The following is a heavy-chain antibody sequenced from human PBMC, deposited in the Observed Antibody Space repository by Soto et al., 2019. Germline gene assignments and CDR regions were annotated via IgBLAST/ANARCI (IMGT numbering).Heavy chain of an antibody. J-gene: IGHJ3*02. V-gene: IGHV1-18*04. D-gene: IGHD3-3*01. Sequence: ASVKVSCKASGSTFTSYGISWVRQAPGQGLAWMGWISAYNGKTNYAQKLQGRVTMTTDTSTSTAYMELRSLRSDDTAVYYCAPYGKTSCGLVIICAFDIWGQGTMVIVS. CDR1: GSTFTSYG. CDR2: ISAYNGKT. CDR3: APYGKTSCGLVIICAFDI.